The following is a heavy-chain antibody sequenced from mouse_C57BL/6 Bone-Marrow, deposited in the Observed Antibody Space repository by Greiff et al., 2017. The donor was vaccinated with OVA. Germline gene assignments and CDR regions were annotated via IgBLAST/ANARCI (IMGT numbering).Heavy chain of an antibody. J-gene: IGHJ3*01. CDR1: GYTFTDYY. CDR3: GREAVVEGIAY. Sequence: VQLQQSGPELVKPGASVKISCKASGYTFTDYYMNWVKQSHGKSLEWIGDINPNNGGTSYNQKFKGKATLTVDKSSSTAYMELRSLTSEDSAVYYCGREAVVEGIAYWGQGTLVTVSA. V-gene: IGHV1-26*01. D-gene: IGHD1-1*01. CDR2: INPNNGGT.